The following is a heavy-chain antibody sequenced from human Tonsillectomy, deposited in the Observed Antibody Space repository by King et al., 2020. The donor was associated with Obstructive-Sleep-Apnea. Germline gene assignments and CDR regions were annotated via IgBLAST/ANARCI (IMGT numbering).Heavy chain of an antibody. D-gene: IGHD3-9*01. CDR3: ARGPAFLTGLSSCAFEI. CDR2: INHSGST. Sequence: VQLQQWGAGLLKPSETLSLTCAVYGGSFSGYYWSWIRQPPGKGLEWIGEINHSGSTNYNPSLKSRVTISVDTSKNQFSLKLSSVTAADTAVYYCARGPAFLTGLSSCAFEIWGQGTMVTVSS. J-gene: IGHJ3*02. CDR1: GGSFSGYY. V-gene: IGHV4-34*01.